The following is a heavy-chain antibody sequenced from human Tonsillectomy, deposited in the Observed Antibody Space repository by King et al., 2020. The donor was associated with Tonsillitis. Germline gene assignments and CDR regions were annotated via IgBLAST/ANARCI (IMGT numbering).Heavy chain of an antibody. CDR3: ASLGYSSSTWYFDL. J-gene: IGHJ2*01. V-gene: IGHV4-39*01. CDR2: IYYSGST. CDR1: GGSISSSSYY. Sequence: PLQESGPGLVKPSETLSLTCTVSGGSISSSSYYWGWIRQPPGKGLEWIGSIYYSGSTYYNPSLKSRVTIFVDTSKNQFSLKLSSVTAADTAVYYCASLGYSSSTWYFDLWGRGTLVTVSS. D-gene: IGHD6-13*01.